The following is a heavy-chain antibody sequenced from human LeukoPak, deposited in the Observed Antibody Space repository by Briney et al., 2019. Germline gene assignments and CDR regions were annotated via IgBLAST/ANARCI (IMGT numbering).Heavy chain of an antibody. V-gene: IGHV4-59*12. CDR3: ARAGDDYGDRGAFDY. Sequence: TPSETLSLTCTVPGHSISSYYWSWLRQPPGKGLEWIGYIYYSGSTNYNPSLKSRVTISVDKSKNQFSLKLSSVTAADTAVYYCARAGDDYGDRGAFDYWGQGTLVTVSS. CDR1: GHSISSYY. CDR2: IYYSGST. J-gene: IGHJ4*02. D-gene: IGHD4-17*01.